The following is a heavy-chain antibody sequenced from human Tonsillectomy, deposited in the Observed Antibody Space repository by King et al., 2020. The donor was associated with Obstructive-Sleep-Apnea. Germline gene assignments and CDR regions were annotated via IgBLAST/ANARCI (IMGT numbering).Heavy chain of an antibody. CDR3: ARVYWNDLDY. J-gene: IGHJ4*02. V-gene: IGHV3-11*06. CDR2: ISGSSGQT. D-gene: IGHD1-1*01. Sequence: VQLVESGGGSVKPGGSLRLSCEASGLTFSADYMSWVRQAPGKGLEWVGFISGSSGQTDYVDSVKGRFTISRDNAKNSLYLQLNSLRAEDTAVYYCARVYWNDLDYWGQGTLVTVSS. CDR1: GLTFSADY.